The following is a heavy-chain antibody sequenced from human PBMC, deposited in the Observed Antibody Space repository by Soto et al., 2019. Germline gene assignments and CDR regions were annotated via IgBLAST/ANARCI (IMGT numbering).Heavy chain of an antibody. V-gene: IGHV3-23*01. CDR2: VSIGGST. CDR1: GFTFSSYA. Sequence: GSLRLSCAAXGFTFSSYAMGWVRQGPGKGLEWVAVVSIGGSTHYADSVRGRFTISRDNSKNTLSLQMNSLTAEDTAVYFCAKRRGAGGHFDYWGQGALVTVSS. CDR3: AKRRGAGGHFDY. D-gene: IGHD2-15*01. J-gene: IGHJ4*02.